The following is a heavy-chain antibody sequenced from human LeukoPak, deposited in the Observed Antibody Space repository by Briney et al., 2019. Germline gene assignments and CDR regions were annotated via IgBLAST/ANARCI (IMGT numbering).Heavy chain of an antibody. Sequence: ASVKVSCKASGYTFTGYYMHWVRQAPGQGLEWMGWINPNSGGTNYAQKFQGRATMTRDTSISTAYMELSRLRSDDTAVYYCARGFKRQQLVLGYWGQGTLVTVSS. D-gene: IGHD6-13*01. J-gene: IGHJ4*02. CDR2: INPNSGGT. CDR1: GYTFTGYY. CDR3: ARGFKRQQLVLGY. V-gene: IGHV1-2*02.